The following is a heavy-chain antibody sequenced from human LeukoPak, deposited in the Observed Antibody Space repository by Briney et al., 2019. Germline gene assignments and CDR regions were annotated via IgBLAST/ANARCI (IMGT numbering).Heavy chain of an antibody. CDR3: ARPDH. CDR1: GFTFTSYE. CDR2: ISSSGDTT. J-gene: IGHJ4*02. Sequence: PGGSLRLSCAASGFTFTSYEMSWVRQAPGKGLEWISYISSSGDTTYYADSAKGRFTIFRDNSKNSVYLQMSSLRAEDTATYYCARPDHWGRGTLVTVSS. D-gene: IGHD1-14*01. V-gene: IGHV3-48*03.